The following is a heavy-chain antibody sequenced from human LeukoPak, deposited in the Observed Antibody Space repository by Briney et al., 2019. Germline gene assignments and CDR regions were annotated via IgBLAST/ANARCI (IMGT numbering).Heavy chain of an antibody. CDR3: ARVLDFWSGYYPGAFDI. CDR1: GGSISSYY. CDR2: IYYSGST. J-gene: IGHJ3*02. V-gene: IGHV4-59*08. D-gene: IGHD3-3*01. Sequence: NSSETLSLTCTVSGGSISSYYWSWIPQPPGKGLEWIGYIYYSGSTNYNPSLKSRVTISVDTSKNQFSLKLSSVTAAGTAVYYCARVLDFWSGYYPGAFDIWGQGTTVTVSS.